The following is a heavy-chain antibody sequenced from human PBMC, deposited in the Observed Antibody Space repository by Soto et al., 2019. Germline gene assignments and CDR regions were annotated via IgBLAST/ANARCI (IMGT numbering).Heavy chain of an antibody. Sequence: QVQLVESGGGVVQPGRSLRLSCAASGFTFSSYSMHWVRQAPGKGLEWVAVISYDGSNKYYADSVKGRFTISRDNSKNTLYLQMNSLRAEDTAVYYCAQAGGSGTDTVVVPAYGEDYYMDVWGIGTTVTVSS. CDR1: GFTFSSYS. CDR3: AQAGGSGTDTVVVPAYGEDYYMDV. D-gene: IGHD2-2*01. J-gene: IGHJ6*03. CDR2: ISYDGSNK. V-gene: IGHV3-30*18.